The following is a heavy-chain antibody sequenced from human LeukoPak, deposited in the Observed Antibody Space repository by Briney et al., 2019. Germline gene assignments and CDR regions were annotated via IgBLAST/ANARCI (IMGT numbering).Heavy chain of an antibody. D-gene: IGHD6-13*01. J-gene: IGHJ4*02. Sequence: SVKVSCKASGGTLSSYAISWVRQAPGQGLEWMGGIIPIFGTANYAQKFQGRVTITTDGSTSTAYMELSSLRSEDTAVYYCARSISSSWYDRVFPFDYWGQGTLVTVSS. V-gene: IGHV1-69*05. CDR1: GGTLSSYA. CDR2: IIPIFGTA. CDR3: ARSISSSWYDRVFPFDY.